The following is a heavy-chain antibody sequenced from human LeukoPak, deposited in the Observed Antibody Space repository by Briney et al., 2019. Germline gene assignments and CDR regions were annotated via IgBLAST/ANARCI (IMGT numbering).Heavy chain of an antibody. V-gene: IGHV3-23*01. J-gene: IGHJ4*02. D-gene: IGHD5-12*01. Sequence: PGGSLRLSCAASGFTFSSYAMSWVRQAPGKGLELVSAISGSGGSPYYADSVKGRFTISRNNSKNTLYLQMNSLRAEDTVVYYCAKDDRPGYSGYDFDYWGQGTLVTVSS. CDR1: GFTFSSYA. CDR2: ISGSGGSP. CDR3: AKDDRPGYSGYDFDY.